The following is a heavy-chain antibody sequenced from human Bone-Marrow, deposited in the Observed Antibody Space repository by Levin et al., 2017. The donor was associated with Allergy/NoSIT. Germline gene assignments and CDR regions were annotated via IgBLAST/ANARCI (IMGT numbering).Heavy chain of an antibody. D-gene: IGHD2-21*01. CDR1: GDSISGPPNY. V-gene: IGHV4-39*01. CDR2: VSQNGNA. CDR3: ARHLKPNRFCGWANCLNWFDS. Sequence: NSGGSLRLSCTVSGDSISGPPNYWGWLRQPPGKGLEWIGSVSQNGNAYYNPALSSRVAISVDKSSNLYYLRLNSVTAADTATYYCARHLKPNRFCGWANCLNWFDSWGQGTLVTVSS. J-gene: IGHJ5*01.